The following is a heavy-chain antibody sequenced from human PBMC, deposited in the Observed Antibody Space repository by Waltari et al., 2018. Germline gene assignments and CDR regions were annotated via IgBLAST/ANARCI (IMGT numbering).Heavy chain of an antibody. CDR2: INPRCGST. V-gene: IGHV1-46*01. CDR1: GYTFTSYY. J-gene: IGHJ3*02. D-gene: IGHD2-21*01. CDR3: ARDPPGDASYAFDI. Sequence: QVQLVQSGAEVKKPGASVKVSCKASGYTFTSYYLHWVRQAPGQGLEWMGIINPRCGSTSYVQKFQGRVTKTRDTPTSTGYIALSSLRSEDTAVYYCARDPPGDASYAFDIWGQGTMVTVSS.